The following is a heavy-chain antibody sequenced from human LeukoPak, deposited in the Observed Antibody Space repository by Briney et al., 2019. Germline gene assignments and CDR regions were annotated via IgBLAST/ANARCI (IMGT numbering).Heavy chain of an antibody. D-gene: IGHD1-26*01. J-gene: IGHJ6*03. Sequence: SQTLPLTCTVSGGSISSGDYYWSWIRQPPGKGLEWIGYIYYSGSTYYNPSLKSRVTISVDTSKNQFSLKLSSVTAADTAVYYCARDHWEGYMDVWGKGTTVTVSS. CDR1: GGSISSGDYY. V-gene: IGHV4-30-4*08. CDR3: ARDHWEGYMDV. CDR2: IYYSGST.